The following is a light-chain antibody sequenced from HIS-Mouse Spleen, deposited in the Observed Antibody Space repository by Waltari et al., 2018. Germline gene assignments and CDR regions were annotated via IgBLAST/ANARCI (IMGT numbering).Light chain of an antibody. CDR1: KLGDKY. CDR2: QDS. J-gene: IGLJ2*01. CDR3: QAWDSSYSV. Sequence: SYELTQPPSVSVSPGQTASITCSGEKLGDKYACWYQQKPGQSPVLVIYQDSKRPSGIPERFSGSNSGNTDTLTISGTQAMDEADYYCQAWDSSYSVFGGGTKLTVL. V-gene: IGLV3-1*01.